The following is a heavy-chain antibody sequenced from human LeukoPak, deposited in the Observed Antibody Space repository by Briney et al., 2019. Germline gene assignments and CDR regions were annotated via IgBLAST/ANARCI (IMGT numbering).Heavy chain of an antibody. J-gene: IGHJ1*01. V-gene: IGHV3-53*01. CDR3: AKGSLKQLVLGYFQH. CDR2: IYSGGST. CDR1: GFTVSSNY. Sequence: GGSLRLSCAAFGFTVSSNYMSWVRQAPGKGLEWVSIIYSGGSTYYADSVKGRFTISRDNSKNTLYLQMNSLRAEDTAVYYCAKGSLKQLVLGYFQHWGQGTLVTVSS. D-gene: IGHD6-6*01.